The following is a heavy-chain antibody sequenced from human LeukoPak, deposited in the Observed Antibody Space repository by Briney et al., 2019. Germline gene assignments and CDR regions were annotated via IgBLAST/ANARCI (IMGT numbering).Heavy chain of an antibody. Sequence: PGGSLRLSCAASGFTFNNYWIHWVRQVPGKGLVWVSRINNDGSSASYVDSVKGRFTISRDNAKNTLFLQMSSLRAEDTAIYYCAKGSAAGRPYYFDYWGQGTLVTVSS. J-gene: IGHJ4*02. V-gene: IGHV3-74*01. CDR1: GFTFNNYW. CDR2: INNDGSSA. D-gene: IGHD6-25*01. CDR3: AKGSAAGRPYYFDY.